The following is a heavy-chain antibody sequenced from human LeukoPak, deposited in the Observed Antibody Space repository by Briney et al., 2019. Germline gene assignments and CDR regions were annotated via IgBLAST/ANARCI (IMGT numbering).Heavy chain of an antibody. CDR2: IYSGGST. V-gene: IGHV3-53*01. D-gene: IGHD6-6*01. Sequence: GGSLRLSCAASGFTVSSNYMSWVRQAPGKGLEWVSVIYSGGSTYYADSVKGRFTISRDNSKNTLYLQMNSLRAEDTAAYYCARLGYGSSSDSDYWGQGTLVTVSS. CDR1: GFTVSSNY. CDR3: ARLGYGSSSDSDY. J-gene: IGHJ4*02.